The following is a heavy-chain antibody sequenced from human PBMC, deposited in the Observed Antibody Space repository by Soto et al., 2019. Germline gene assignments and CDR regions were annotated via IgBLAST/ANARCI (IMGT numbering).Heavy chain of an antibody. CDR2: IYSDNNT. J-gene: IGHJ6*02. Sequence: EVQLVETGGDLIQPGGSLRLSCAASGFTVSSDSMTWVRQAPGKGLEWISIIYSDNNTDYSASVKGRFSISRDTSKNILYLQMNSLRAEATAEYYCARHYSAMGVWGQGTTVTVSS. CDR3: ARHYSAMGV. CDR1: GFTVSSDS. V-gene: IGHV3-53*02.